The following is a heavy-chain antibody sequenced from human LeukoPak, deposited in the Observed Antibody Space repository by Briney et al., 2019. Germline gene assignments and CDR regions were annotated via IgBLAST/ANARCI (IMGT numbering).Heavy chain of an antibody. V-gene: IGHV3-13*01. CDR1: GFTFSNYD. Sequence: PGGSLRLSCAASGFTFSNYDMHWVRQGTGKSLEWVSGIGAAGNTNYAGSVKGRFTISRENAKNSLHLQMNSLRVGDTAVYYCARVASDSNGWYHVLDWGQGTLVTVSS. CDR3: ARVASDSNGWYHVLD. D-gene: IGHD6-19*01. J-gene: IGHJ4*02. CDR2: IGAAGNT.